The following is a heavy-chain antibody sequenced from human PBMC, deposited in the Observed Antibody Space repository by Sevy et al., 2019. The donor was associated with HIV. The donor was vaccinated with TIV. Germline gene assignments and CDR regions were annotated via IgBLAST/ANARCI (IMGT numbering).Heavy chain of an antibody. CDR3: ARDGGGDYFDY. CDR1: GFRFSGYA. J-gene: IGHJ4*02. D-gene: IGHD3-16*01. CDR2: ISNDATKK. Sequence: GGSLRLSCAASGFRFSGYAMHWVRQAPGKGLEWMAVISNDATKKYHINSGKGRFTISRDNAKNTQYLQMNSLRSEDTTVYYCARDGGGDYFDYWGQGTLVTVSS. V-gene: IGHV3-30*04.